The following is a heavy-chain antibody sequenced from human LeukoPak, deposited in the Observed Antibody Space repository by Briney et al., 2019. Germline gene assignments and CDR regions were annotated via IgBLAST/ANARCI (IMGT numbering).Heavy chain of an antibody. CDR2: ISWNSGSI. CDR3: AKGKYSSSSDGRFDY. V-gene: IGHV3-9*03. D-gene: IGHD6-6*01. CDR1: GFTFDDYA. Sequence: HPGGSLRLSCAASGFTFDDYAMHWVRQAPGKGLEWVSGISWNSGSIGYADSVKGRFTTSRDNAKNSLYLQMNSLRAEDMALYYCAKGKYSSSSDGRFDYWGQGTLVTVSS. J-gene: IGHJ4*02.